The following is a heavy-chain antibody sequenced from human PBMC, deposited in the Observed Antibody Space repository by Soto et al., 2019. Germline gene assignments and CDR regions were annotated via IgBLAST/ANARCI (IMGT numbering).Heavy chain of an antibody. CDR1: GGSISSGDYY. V-gene: IGHV4-30-4*01. CDR3: SRKHYDFWSGGNWFDP. Sequence: SETLSLTCTVSGGSISSGDYYWSWIRQPPGKGLEWIGYIYYSGSTYYNPSLKSRVTITVDTYKNQFSRKLISVPAEDTAEYYCSRKHYDFWSGGNWFDPWGQGTLVTVSS. CDR2: IYYSGST. J-gene: IGHJ5*02. D-gene: IGHD3-3*01.